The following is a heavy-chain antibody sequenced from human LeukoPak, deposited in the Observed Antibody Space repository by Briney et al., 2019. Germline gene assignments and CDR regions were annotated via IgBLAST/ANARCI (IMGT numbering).Heavy chain of an antibody. J-gene: IGHJ4*02. CDR2: IYPGGSET. CDR3: ARGTLDFWSGSADY. Sequence: GEPLKISCQGSGYMFNNYWIGWVRQMPGKGLEWMGIIYPGGSETRYSPSFQGQVTISADKSISTAYLQWSSLKASDTAMYYCARGTLDFWSGSADYWGQGTLVTVSS. CDR1: GYMFNNYW. D-gene: IGHD3-3*01. V-gene: IGHV5-51*01.